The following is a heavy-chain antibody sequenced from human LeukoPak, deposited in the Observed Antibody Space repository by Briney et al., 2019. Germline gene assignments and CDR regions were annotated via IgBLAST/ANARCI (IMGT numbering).Heavy chain of an antibody. J-gene: IGHJ4*02. D-gene: IGHD2-15*01. CDR3: ARADCSGSSCYSGFDY. CDR1: GGTFSSYA. CDR2: IIPIFGTA. V-gene: IGHV1-69*13. Sequence: ASVKVSCKASGGTFSSYAISWVRQAPGQGLEWMGGIIPIFGTANYAQKFQGRVTITADESTSTAYMELSSLRSEDTAVYYCARADCSGSSCYSGFDYWGQGTLVTVSS.